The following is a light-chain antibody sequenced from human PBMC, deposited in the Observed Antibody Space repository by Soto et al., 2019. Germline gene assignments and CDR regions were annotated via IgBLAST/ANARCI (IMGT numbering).Light chain of an antibody. Sequence: EIVLTQSPGTLSLSPVERATLSCRASQSVSSSYLAWYQQKPGQAPRLLIYGASSRATGIPDRFSGSGSGTDFTLTISRLEPEDFAVYYCQQYGSAHWTFGQGTKVDIK. CDR3: QQYGSAHWT. CDR1: QSVSSSY. J-gene: IGKJ1*01. CDR2: GAS. V-gene: IGKV3-20*01.